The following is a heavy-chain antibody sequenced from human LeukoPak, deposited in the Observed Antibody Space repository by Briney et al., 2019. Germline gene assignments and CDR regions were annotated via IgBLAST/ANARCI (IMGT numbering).Heavy chain of an antibody. D-gene: IGHD5-12*01. CDR1: VGSISSYY. CDR3: ARAQYSGYDYFDY. CDR2: IHTSGST. V-gene: IGHV4-4*07. Sequence: SETLSLTCPVSVGSISSYYWNWIRQPAGKGLKWIGRIHTSGSTNYNPSLKSRITISVDRSKNQFSLKLSSVTAADTAVYYCARAQYSGYDYFDYWGQGTLVTVSS. J-gene: IGHJ4*02.